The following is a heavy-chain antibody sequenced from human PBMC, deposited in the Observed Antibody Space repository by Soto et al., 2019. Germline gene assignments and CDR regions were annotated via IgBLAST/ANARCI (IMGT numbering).Heavy chain of an antibody. CDR2: IYYSGST. Sequence: SETLSLTCTVSGGSISSGDYYWSWIRQPPGKGLEWIGYIYYSGSTYYNPSLKSRVTISVDTSKNQFSLKLSSVTAADTAVYYCPRDSPGDGYGMDVWGQGTTVTVSS. CDR1: GGSISSGDYY. CDR3: PRDSPGDGYGMDV. J-gene: IGHJ6*02. V-gene: IGHV4-30-4*01. D-gene: IGHD3-10*01.